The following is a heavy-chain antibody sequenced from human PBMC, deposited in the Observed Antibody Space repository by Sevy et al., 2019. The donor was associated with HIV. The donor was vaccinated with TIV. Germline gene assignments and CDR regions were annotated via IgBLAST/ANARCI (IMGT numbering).Heavy chain of an antibody. V-gene: IGHV3-30*02. CDR1: GFTFSSSG. CDR2: IRYDGTTK. D-gene: IGHD4-17*01. CDR3: AKLGSTTLTTSDAFDI. J-gene: IGHJ3*02. Sequence: GGSLRLSCAASGFTFSSSGMHWVRQAPGKGLEWVTFIRYDGTTKYYADSVKGRSTISRDNSKSTPYLQMNSLRDEDTGVYFCAKLGSTTLTTSDAFDIWGQGTLVTVSS.